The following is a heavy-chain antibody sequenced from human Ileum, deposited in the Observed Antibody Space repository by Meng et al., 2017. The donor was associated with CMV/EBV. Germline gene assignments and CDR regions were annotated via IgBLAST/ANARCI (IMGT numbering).Heavy chain of an antibody. V-gene: IGHV3-21*04. CDR1: GFTFSTYA. CDR2: ISTDTHYI. CDR3: AKLDDPHTPVSLDTPDY. D-gene: IGHD2-15*01. Sequence: GESLKISCAASGFTFSTYAMNWVRQAPGKGLEWVSSISTDTHYIYYADSVKGRFTISRDNSKTTVYLQMNSLRAEDTAVYYCAKLDDPHTPVSLDTPDYWGQGTLVTVSS. J-gene: IGHJ4*02.